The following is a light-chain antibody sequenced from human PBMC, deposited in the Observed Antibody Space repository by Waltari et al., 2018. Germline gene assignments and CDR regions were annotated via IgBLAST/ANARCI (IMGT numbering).Light chain of an antibody. CDR1: QGVSSNS. Sequence: EIVLTQSPDTLSLSPGEGATLSCRASQGVSSNSLAWYQQRPGQAPRLLIYDSSRRATGIPDRFSGSGSGTDFTLTINRLEPEDFAVYYCQQYGTSSITFGQGTRL. V-gene: IGKV3-20*01. CDR3: QQYGTSSIT. J-gene: IGKJ5*01. CDR2: DSS.